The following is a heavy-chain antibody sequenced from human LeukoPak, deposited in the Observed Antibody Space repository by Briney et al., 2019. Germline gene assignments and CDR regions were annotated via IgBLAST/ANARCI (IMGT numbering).Heavy chain of an antibody. Sequence: SETLSLTCTVTGDSIFTTRYHWGWIRQPPGKGLEWIGRITYSGDTYENPSLESRVIISVDTSKNQFSLKLNSVTAADTAMYYCARYSGYYLSYFDYWGQGTLVTVSS. CDR1: GDSIFTTRYH. J-gene: IGHJ4*02. CDR2: ITYSGDT. CDR3: ARYSGYYLSYFDY. D-gene: IGHD3-22*01. V-gene: IGHV4-39*01.